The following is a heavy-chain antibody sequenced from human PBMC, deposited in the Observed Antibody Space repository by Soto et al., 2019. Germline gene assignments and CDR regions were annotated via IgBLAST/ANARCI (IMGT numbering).Heavy chain of an antibody. Sequence: QVQLVQSGAEVKKPGASVKVSCKASGYTFTSYAMHWVRQAPGQRLEWMGWINAGNGNTKYSQKFQGRVTITRDTSASTAYMELSSLRSEDTAVYYCARDLFTEDAFDIWGQGTMVTVSS. CDR1: GYTFTSYA. CDR3: ARDLFTEDAFDI. V-gene: IGHV1-3*01. CDR2: INAGNGNT. J-gene: IGHJ3*02. D-gene: IGHD2-21*01.